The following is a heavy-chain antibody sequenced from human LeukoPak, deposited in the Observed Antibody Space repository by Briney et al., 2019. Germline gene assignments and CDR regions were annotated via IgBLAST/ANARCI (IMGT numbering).Heavy chain of an antibody. CDR3: ARVRTGGDARLSFDY. CDR2: ISGSGGST. D-gene: IGHD2-21*02. Sequence: GGSLRLSCAASGFTFSNYAMNWVRQAPGKGLKWVSVISGSGGSTYYADSVKGRFTISRDNSKNALYLQMNSLRAEDTAVYYCARVRTGGDARLSFDYWGQGTLVTVSS. V-gene: IGHV3-23*01. J-gene: IGHJ4*02. CDR1: GFTFSNYA.